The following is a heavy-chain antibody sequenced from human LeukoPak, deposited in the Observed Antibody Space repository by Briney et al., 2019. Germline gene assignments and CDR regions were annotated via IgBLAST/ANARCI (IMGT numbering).Heavy chain of an antibody. V-gene: IGHV4-59*01. D-gene: IGHD5-18*01. CDR2: IYYSGST. CDR1: GGSISSYY. Sequence: SETLSLTCDVSGGSISSYYWSWIRQPPGKGLEWIGYIYYSGSTNYNPSLKSRVTISVDTSKNQFSLKLSSVTAADTAVYYCARVYGYPYYYYYYMDVWGKGTTVTVSS. CDR3: ARVYGYPYYYYYYMDV. J-gene: IGHJ6*03.